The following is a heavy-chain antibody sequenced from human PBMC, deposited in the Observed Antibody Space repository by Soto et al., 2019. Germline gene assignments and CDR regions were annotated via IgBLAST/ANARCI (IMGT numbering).Heavy chain of an antibody. CDR1: GVSLSTSGEG. D-gene: IGHD2-15*01. CDR2: IYWGDDK. Sequence: QITLRESGPTLVQPTQTLTLTCTLSGVSLSTSGEGVGWIRQPPGKALEWLALIYWGDDKRFSPSLKSRLANTRDSSKNQVIMRMTDMAPEDTAIYYCAHRQRTVVVGAPFDLWGQGSQVTVSS. CDR3: AHRQRTVVVGAPFDL. V-gene: IGHV2-5*02. J-gene: IGHJ4*02.